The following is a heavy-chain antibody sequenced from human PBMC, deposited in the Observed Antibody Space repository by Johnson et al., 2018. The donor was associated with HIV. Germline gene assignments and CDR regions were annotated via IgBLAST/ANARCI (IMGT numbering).Heavy chain of an antibody. CDR1: GFTFSSYA. D-gene: IGHD3-22*01. Sequence: VQLVESGGGLVQPGGSLRLSCAASGFTFSSYAMSWVRQAPGKGLEWVSVIYSGGSTYYADSVKGRFTISRDNSKNTLYRQMNSLRAEDTAVYYCAKYYYESSGYSYAFGIWGQGTMVTVSS. CDR2: IYSGGST. CDR3: AKYYYESSGYSYAFGI. J-gene: IGHJ3*02. V-gene: IGHV3-23*03.